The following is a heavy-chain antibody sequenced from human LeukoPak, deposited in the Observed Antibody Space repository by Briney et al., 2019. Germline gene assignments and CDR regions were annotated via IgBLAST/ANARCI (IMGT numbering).Heavy chain of an antibody. J-gene: IGHJ6*02. Sequence: SETLSLTRTVSGGSLSSYYWSWIRQPAGKGLEWIGRFHTSGRTTYNPSLKSRVAMSLDTSKSQLSLQVTSVTAADTAVYFCARDHGVEDQNQYFYYYGTDVWGQGTTVTVSS. CDR3: ARDHGVEDQNQYFYYYGTDV. V-gene: IGHV4-4*07. CDR1: GGSLSSYY. D-gene: IGHD4-17*01. CDR2: FHTSGRT.